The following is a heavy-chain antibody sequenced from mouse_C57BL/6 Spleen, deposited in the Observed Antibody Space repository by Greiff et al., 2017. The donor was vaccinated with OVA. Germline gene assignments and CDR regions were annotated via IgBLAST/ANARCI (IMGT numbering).Heavy chain of an antibody. CDR1: GYTFTSYW. J-gene: IGHJ1*03. CDR2: IDPSDSYT. D-gene: IGHD2-3*01. Sequence: VQLQQPGAELVKPGASVKLSCKASGYTFTSYWMQWVKQRPGQGLEWIGEIDPSDSYTNYNQKFKGKATLTVDTSSSTAYMQLSSLTSEDSAVYYCARRDDKGYFDVWGTGTTVTVSS. V-gene: IGHV1-50*01. CDR3: ARRDDKGYFDV.